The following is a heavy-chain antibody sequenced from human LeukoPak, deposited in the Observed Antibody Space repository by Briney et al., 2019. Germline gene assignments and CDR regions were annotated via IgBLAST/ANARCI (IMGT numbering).Heavy chain of an antibody. V-gene: IGHV4-39*01. D-gene: IGHD2-15*01. CDR2: IYYTGTT. Sequence: PSETLSLTCTVSRGSISSNSYYWGWIRQPSGKGLECIGSIYYTGTTYYNPSLKSRVTMSVDTSKNQFSLKLSSVTAADTALYYCARQSNGYFDYWGQGTLVTVSS. CDR3: ARQSNGYFDY. CDR1: RGSISSNSYY. J-gene: IGHJ4*02.